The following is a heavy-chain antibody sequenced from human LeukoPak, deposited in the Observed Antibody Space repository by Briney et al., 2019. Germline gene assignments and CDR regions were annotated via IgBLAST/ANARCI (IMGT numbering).Heavy chain of an antibody. D-gene: IGHD6-19*01. Sequence: GGSLRLSCAASGFTFSSYSMNWVRQAPGKGLEWVSSISSSSYIYYADSVKGRFTISRDNAKNSLYLQMNSLRAEDTAVYYCAKPSDSGWYDYWGQGTLVTVSS. CDR2: ISSSSYI. J-gene: IGHJ4*02. V-gene: IGHV3-21*04. CDR1: GFTFSSYS. CDR3: AKPSDSGWYDY.